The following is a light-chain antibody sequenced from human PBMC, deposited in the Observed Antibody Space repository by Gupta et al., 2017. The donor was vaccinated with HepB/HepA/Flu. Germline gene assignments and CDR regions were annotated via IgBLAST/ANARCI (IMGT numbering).Light chain of an antibody. J-gene: IGKJ4*01. CDR3: KQTYRTPLT. V-gene: IGKV1-39*01. CDR2: GAS. CDR1: QYISNY. Sequence: DIQMTQSPSSLFASVGDRVTITCRASQYISNYLNWYQKKPGRAPNLLISGASGLQNGVPSRFSGRGSETEFTLTIRSLQPEDFATYYCKQTYRTPLTFGGGTKVEIK.